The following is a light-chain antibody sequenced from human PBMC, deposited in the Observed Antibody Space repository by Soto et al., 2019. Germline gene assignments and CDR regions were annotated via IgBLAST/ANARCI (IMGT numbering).Light chain of an antibody. J-gene: IGLJ1*01. V-gene: IGLV2-14*01. CDR2: EVS. CDR3: SSYTSRASLV. Sequence: QSVLTQPASVSGSPGQSITISCTGTSSDVGPYNYVSWYQQHPGKAPKLIIYEVSNRPSGISNRFSGSKSGNTATLTISGLQAEDEGDYHCSSYTSRASLVFGTGTKVNVL. CDR1: SSDVGPYNY.